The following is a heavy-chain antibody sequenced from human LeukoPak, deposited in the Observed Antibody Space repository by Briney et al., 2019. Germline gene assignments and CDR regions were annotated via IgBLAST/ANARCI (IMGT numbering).Heavy chain of an antibody. V-gene: IGHV3-13*01. D-gene: IGHD3-22*01. CDR1: GFTFSSYD. Sequence: GSLRLSCAASGFTFSSYDMHWVRQATGKGLEWVSAIGTAGDTYYPGSVKGRFTISRENAKNSLYLQMNSLRAGDTAVYYCARGYSRDYYDSSGQEDAFDIWGQGTMVTVSS. CDR3: ARGYSRDYYDSSGQEDAFDI. J-gene: IGHJ3*02. CDR2: IGTAGDT.